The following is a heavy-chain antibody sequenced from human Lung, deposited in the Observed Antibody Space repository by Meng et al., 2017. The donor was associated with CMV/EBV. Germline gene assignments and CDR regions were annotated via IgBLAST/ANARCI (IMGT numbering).Heavy chain of an antibody. Sequence: GESLKISCKTSQYTFSNYWIGWVRQMPGKGLEWMGIIQPDDSHIRNSTSFQGQVTLSVDKSITTAYLQWSSLKASDTAMYYCARVKTTWVWFEDWGQGTQVTVSS. CDR2: IQPDDSHI. CDR1: QYTFSNYW. J-gene: IGHJ5*02. CDR3: ARVKTTWVWFED. V-gene: IGHV5-51*01. D-gene: IGHD1-1*01.